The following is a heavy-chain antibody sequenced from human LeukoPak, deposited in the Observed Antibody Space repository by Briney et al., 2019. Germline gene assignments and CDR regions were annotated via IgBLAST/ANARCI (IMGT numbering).Heavy chain of an antibody. CDR2: INGDVSST. V-gene: IGHV3-74*01. Sequence: KGLVWFSRINGDVSSTSYADSVKVRFTISRDNAKNTLYLKMNSLRVEDTAVYYCIIHGYDCILGLYTVSVFLLNRSADL. D-gene: IGHD2-21*01. CDR3: IIHGYDCILGLYTVSVFLLNRSADL. J-gene: IGHJ2*01.